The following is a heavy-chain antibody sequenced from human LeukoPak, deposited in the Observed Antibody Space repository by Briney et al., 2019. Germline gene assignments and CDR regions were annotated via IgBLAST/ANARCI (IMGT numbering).Heavy chain of an antibody. V-gene: IGHV3-53*01. CDR2: MFPDGRT. CDR1: GFSVNDNY. D-gene: IGHD4-17*01. Sequence: GGSLRLSCAVSGFSVNDNYMSWVRQAPGKGLQWVSVMFPDGRTYYADSVKGRFTISRDLARNTLLLQVHSLRADDTAVHYCARTNPVYGDYDYWGQGTLVTVSS. CDR3: ARTNPVYGDYDY. J-gene: IGHJ4*02.